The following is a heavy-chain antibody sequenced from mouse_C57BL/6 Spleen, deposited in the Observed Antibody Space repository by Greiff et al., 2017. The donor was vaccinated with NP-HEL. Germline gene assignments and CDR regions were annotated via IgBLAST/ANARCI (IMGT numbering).Heavy chain of an antibody. Sequence: QVQLQQPGAKLVMPGASVKLSCKASGYTFTSYWMHWVKQRPGQGLEWIGEIDPSDSYTNYNQKFKGKSTLTVDKSSSTAYMQLSSLTSEDSAVYYCARWDGNYWYFDVWGTGTTVTVSS. V-gene: IGHV1-69*01. CDR1: GYTFTSYW. J-gene: IGHJ1*03. CDR2: IDPSDSYT. D-gene: IGHD2-1*01. CDR3: ARWDGNYWYFDV.